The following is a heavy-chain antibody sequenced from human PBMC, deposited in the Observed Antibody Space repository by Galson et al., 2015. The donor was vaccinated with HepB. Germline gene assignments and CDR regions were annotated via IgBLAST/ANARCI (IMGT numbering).Heavy chain of an antibody. J-gene: IGHJ4*02. D-gene: IGHD3-16*02. V-gene: IGHV3-30*04. Sequence: LSLSCAASGFTFSSYAMHWVRRAPGKGLEWVAVISYDGSNKYYADSVKGRFTISRDNAKNSLYLQMNSLRDEDTAVYYCARDFLYDYVWGSYRPDYWGQGTLVTVSS. CDR2: ISYDGSNK. CDR1: GFTFSSYA. CDR3: ARDFLYDYVWGSYRPDY.